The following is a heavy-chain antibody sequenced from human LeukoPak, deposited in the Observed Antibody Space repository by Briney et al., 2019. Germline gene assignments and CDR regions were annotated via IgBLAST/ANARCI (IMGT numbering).Heavy chain of an antibody. CDR1: GLTFSSYG. CDR3: ANREVADY. D-gene: IGHD5-12*01. V-gene: IGHV3-30*02. J-gene: IGHJ4*02. Sequence: GGSLRLSCAASGLTFSSYGMHWVRQAPGKGLEWVAFIRYDGSNKHYADSVKGRFTISRDNSKNTLYLQMNSLRAEDTAVYYCANREVADYWGQGTLVTVSS. CDR2: IRYDGSNK.